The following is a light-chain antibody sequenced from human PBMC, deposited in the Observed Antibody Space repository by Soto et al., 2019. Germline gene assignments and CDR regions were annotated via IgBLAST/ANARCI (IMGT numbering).Light chain of an antibody. CDR3: LQDYIYPLT. CDR2: GAT. CDR1: QGIRSD. V-gene: IGKV1-6*01. Sequence: AIQMTQSPSSLSASVGDRVTITCRASQGIRSDLGWYQQKPGKAPNLLIYGATSLRSGVPSRFRGSGSGTDFTLTISSLQPEDFATYYCLQDYIYPLTFGGGTKVEMK. J-gene: IGKJ4*01.